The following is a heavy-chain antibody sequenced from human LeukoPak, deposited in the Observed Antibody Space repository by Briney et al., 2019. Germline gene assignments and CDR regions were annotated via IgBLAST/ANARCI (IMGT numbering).Heavy chain of an antibody. J-gene: IGHJ4*02. V-gene: IGHV1-2*02. CDR1: GYAFTSYG. D-gene: IGHD3-10*01. CDR2: INPNSGGT. Sequence: ASVKVSCKASGYAFTSYGISWVRQAPGQGLEWMGWINPNSGGTNYAQKFQGRVTMTGDTSISTAYMELSRLRSDDTAVYYCARDSVRGSHDYWGQGTLVTVSS. CDR3: ARDSVRGSHDY.